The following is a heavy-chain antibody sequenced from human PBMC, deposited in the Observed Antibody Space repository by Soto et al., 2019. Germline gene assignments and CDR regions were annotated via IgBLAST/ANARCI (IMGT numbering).Heavy chain of an antibody. CDR2: ISAYNGNT. J-gene: IGHJ1*01. CDR3: ARDYYDFWRGYHVPPPIAY. V-gene: IGHV1-18*01. Sequence: ASVKFSCKASGYTFTNYGITWVRQAPGQGLEGMGWISAYNGNTIYAQRLQGRVTMTTDTSTSTAHMDLRSLRSDDTAVYYCARDYYDFWRGYHVPPPIAYSAQGTLVTVSS. CDR1: GYTFTNYG. D-gene: IGHD3-3*01.